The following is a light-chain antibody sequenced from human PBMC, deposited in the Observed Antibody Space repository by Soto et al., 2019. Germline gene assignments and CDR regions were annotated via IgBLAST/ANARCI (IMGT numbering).Light chain of an antibody. CDR2: AAS. J-gene: IGKJ1*01. CDR3: QQTSGPPRT. Sequence: DIQMTQSPSSLSAAVGDRVTITCRASQTIERYLNWYQQRPGKPPTLLIFAASNLADGVQQRFTTSGSGTDFTLTISGLQPEDFATYYCQQTSGPPRTFGQGTKVEVK. CDR1: QTIERY. V-gene: IGKV1-39*01.